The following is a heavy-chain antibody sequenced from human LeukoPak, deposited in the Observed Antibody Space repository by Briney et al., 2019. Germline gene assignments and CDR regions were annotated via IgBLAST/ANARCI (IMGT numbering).Heavy chain of an antibody. V-gene: IGHV1-18*01. Sequence: GASVKVSCKASGYTFTSYGISWVRQAPGQGLEWMGWINVKTGDTVYAQNFQGRITVTRETSISTGYMELSRLTSDDTAVYYCARVGIAATDNYDLDVWGQGTAVTVS. CDR3: ARVGIAATDNYDLDV. D-gene: IGHD6-13*01. CDR1: GYTFTSYG. CDR2: INVKTGDT. J-gene: IGHJ6*02.